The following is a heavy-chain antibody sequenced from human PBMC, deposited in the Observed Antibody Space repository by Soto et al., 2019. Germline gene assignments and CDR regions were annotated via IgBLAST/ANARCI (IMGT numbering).Heavy chain of an antibody. CDR1: GGNFSGHA. CDR2: LIPLFGTT. CDR3: ARGPNCGYRFAS. Sequence: QVQLVQSGAEVKKPGSSVKVSCEASGGNFSGHAISWVRQAPGQGPEWMGGLIPLFGTTQHAQNFQSRLTITAYRSTSTALRELTCMRFGDTPLYFGARGPNCGYRFASWRHGPLVNVSS. V-gene: IGHV1-69*06. D-gene: IGHD5-12*01. J-gene: IGHJ5*01.